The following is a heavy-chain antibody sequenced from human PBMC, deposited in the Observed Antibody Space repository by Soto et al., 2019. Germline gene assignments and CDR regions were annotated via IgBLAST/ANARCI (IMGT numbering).Heavy chain of an antibody. J-gene: IGHJ4*02. CDR3: APITDLCIMFDF. Sequence: SGPTLVNPTQTLTLTCTFSGFSLSTSEVGVGWIRQPPGKALELLGIIYWDDDKRYSPLLNKRLTITKDTSKNQVVLTMTNMDSVDTGTYYCAPITDLCIMFDFCGQGTQVTVYS. CDR1: GFSLSTSEVG. CDR2: IYWDDDK. V-gene: IGHV2-5*02. D-gene: IGHD3-16*01.